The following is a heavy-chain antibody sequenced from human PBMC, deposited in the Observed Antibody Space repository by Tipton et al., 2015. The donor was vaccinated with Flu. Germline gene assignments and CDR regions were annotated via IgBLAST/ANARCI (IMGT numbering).Heavy chain of an antibody. V-gene: IGHV1-69*01. Sequence: QMQLVQSGAEVKKPGSSVKVSCKASGGTFSSYAISWVRQAPGQGLEWMGGIIPIFGTANYAQKFQGRVTITADESTSTAYMERSSLRSEDTAVYYCAREGREYYGSGSVIWGQGTMVTVSS. CDR2: IIPIFGTA. CDR3: AREGREYYGSGSVI. CDR1: GGTFSSYA. J-gene: IGHJ3*02. D-gene: IGHD3-10*01.